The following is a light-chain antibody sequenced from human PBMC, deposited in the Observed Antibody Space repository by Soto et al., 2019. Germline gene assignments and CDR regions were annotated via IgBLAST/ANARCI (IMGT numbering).Light chain of an antibody. V-gene: IGKV3-20*01. Sequence: EIVLTQSPGTLSLSTGEKATLSCRASQSVSSNYLAWYQQKPGQAPRPLIYGASSRAIGIPDRFSGSGSGTDFTLTISFLEPEEFAVYYCQQYGSLPWTFGQGTKV. J-gene: IGKJ1*01. CDR1: QSVSSNY. CDR2: GAS. CDR3: QQYGSLPWT.